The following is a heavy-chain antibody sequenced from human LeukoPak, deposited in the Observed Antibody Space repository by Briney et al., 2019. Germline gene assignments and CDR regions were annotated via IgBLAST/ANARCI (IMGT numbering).Heavy chain of an antibody. CDR3: ARSARLMKGVVEVTALDD. Sequence: GGSLTLSCEDSGFAFRSYEMNWVRQAPGKGLEWIAYLSSSGSAFSYADSVKGRFTIARDNAKNSDYLEMNSLRADNTADYYWARSARLMKGVVEVTALDDWGEGTLVTVSS. J-gene: IGHJ4*02. CDR2: LSSSGSAF. CDR1: GFAFRSYE. V-gene: IGHV3-48*03. D-gene: IGHD3-3*01.